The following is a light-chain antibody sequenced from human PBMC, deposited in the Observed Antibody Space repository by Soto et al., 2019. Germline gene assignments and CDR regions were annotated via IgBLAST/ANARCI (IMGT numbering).Light chain of an antibody. CDR1: SSDVGAYNY. CDR3: SSYRSTSNYV. J-gene: IGLJ1*01. CDR2: EVS. V-gene: IGLV2-14*01. Sequence: QSLLTQPASVSGSPGQSITISCTGTSSDVGAYNYVSWFQQHPDKVPKLIIYEVSNRPSGVSSRFSGSKSGNTASLTISGLQAEDEADYYCSSYRSTSNYVFGSGTKVTVL.